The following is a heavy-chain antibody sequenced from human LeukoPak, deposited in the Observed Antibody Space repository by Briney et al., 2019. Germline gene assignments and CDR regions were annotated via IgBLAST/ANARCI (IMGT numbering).Heavy chain of an antibody. CDR3: VVLVQAAAIPAFDC. Sequence: ASVKVSCKHTFTRHNIHWVRQAPGQGLECVGWINPTAGVTKYAQKFQGRVTLTRDTSITTAYMELNSLTSDDAAFYYCVVLVQAAAIPAFDCWGQGTPVTVSP. D-gene: IGHD3-22*01. V-gene: IGHV1-2*02. CDR2: INPTAGVT. CDR1: TFTRHN. J-gene: IGHJ4*02.